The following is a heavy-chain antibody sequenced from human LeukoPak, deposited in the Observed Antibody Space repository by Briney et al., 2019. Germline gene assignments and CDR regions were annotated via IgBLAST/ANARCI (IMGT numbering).Heavy chain of an antibody. Sequence: PSQTLSLTCTLSVGSISSYYWSWIRQPAGKGLESIGRIYTSGSTNYNPSPKSRVTMSVDTSKNQFSLKLSSVTAADTAVYYWAREPRPLARLFDYWGQGTLVTVSS. J-gene: IGHJ4*02. CDR1: VGSISSYY. CDR2: IYTSGST. V-gene: IGHV4-4*07. CDR3: AREPRPLARLFDY. D-gene: IGHD6-6*01.